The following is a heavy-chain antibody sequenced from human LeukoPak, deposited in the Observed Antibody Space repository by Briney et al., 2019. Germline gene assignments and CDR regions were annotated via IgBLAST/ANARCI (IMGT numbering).Heavy chain of an antibody. Sequence: GGSLRLSCAASGFTFSSYAMSWVRQAPGKGLEWVSSISGSGGNTYYADSVKGRFTISRDNSKTTLYLQMNSLRTEDTAVYYCAKDRCSNGIGCYYYYMEVWGKGTTVTISS. V-gene: IGHV3-23*01. CDR3: AKDRCSNGIGCYYYYMEV. CDR2: ISGSGGNT. D-gene: IGHD2-8*01. CDR1: GFTFSSYA. J-gene: IGHJ6*03.